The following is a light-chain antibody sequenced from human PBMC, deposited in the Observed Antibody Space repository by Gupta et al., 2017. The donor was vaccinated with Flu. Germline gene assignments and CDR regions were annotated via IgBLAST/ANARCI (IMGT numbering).Light chain of an antibody. CDR2: DVT. Sequence: QSALTQPASVSGSPGQSITISCTGTSSDIGSYNYVSWYQQHPGKAPQLLIYDVTNRPSGVASRFSGSKSGDTASLTXSXLQAEDXADYYCSSCTSSTTLVFGGGTRLTVL. CDR3: SSCTSSTTLV. J-gene: IGLJ2*01. CDR1: SSDIGSYNY. V-gene: IGLV2-14*01.